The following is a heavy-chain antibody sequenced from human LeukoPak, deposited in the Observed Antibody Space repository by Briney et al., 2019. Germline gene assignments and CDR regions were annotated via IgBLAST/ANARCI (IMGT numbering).Heavy chain of an antibody. CDR3: AKAGIGVVGCFDY. V-gene: IGHV3-23*01. Sequence: GRSLRLSCAASGFTFNTYGMHWVRQAPGKGLEWVSAIRGSGGGTYYADSVKGRFTISRDNSKNTLYLQMNSLRDEDTALYYCAKAGIGVVGCFDYWGQGTLVTVSS. D-gene: IGHD6-19*01. J-gene: IGHJ4*02. CDR1: GFTFNTYG. CDR2: IRGSGGGT.